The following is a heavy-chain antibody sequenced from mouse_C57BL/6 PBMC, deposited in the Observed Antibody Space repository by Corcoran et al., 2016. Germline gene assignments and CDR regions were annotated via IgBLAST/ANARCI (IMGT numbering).Heavy chain of an antibody. CDR2: INTYSGVP. Sequence: QIQLVQSGPELKKPGETVKISCKASGYTFTTYGMSWVKQAPGKGLKWMGWINTYSGVPTYADDFKGRFAFSLETSASTAYLQINNLKNEDTATYFGATRYYGSADYWGQGTTLTVSS. D-gene: IGHD1-1*01. CDR3: ATRYYGSADY. CDR1: GYTFTTYG. J-gene: IGHJ2*01. V-gene: IGHV9-3*01.